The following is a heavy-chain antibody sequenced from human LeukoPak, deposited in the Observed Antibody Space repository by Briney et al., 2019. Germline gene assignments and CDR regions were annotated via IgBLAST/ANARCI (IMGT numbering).Heavy chain of an antibody. CDR3: ARRGYYDTSGYYYARPDAFDI. D-gene: IGHD3-22*01. J-gene: IGHJ3*02. CDR1: GYSFTTYW. V-gene: IGHV5-51*01. CDR2: IYPGDSDT. Sequence: GESLKISCKGSGYSFTTYWIGWVRQMPGKGLEWMGIIYPGDSDTRYSPSFQGQVTISADKSISTAYLQWSSLKASDTAMYYCARRGYYDTSGYYYARPDAFDIWGQGTMVTVSS.